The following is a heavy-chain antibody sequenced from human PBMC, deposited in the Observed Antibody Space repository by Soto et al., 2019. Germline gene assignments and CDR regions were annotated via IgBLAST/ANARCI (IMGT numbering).Heavy chain of an antibody. CDR3: ARDYTSSWGQLDY. D-gene: IGHD3-16*01. J-gene: IGHJ4*02. Sequence: QVHLVQSGGEVQKPGASVKISCKTSGYTFSSFGVTWVRQAPGQGLEWMGWISAYNGNTKYARNLQDRVTLTTDTSTTTVHMELRNLRSDDTATYFCARDYTSSWGQLDYWGQGIPVTVSS. CDR2: ISAYNGNT. CDR1: GYTFSSFG. V-gene: IGHV1-18*01.